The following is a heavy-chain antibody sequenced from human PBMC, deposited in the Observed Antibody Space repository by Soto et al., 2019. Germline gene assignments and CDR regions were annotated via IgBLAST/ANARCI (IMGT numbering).Heavy chain of an antibody. CDR1: GGSISSSSFY. J-gene: IGHJ6*02. CDR3: ARHPLGGSGNNYYYYGVDV. CDR2: IYYSGST. V-gene: IGHV4-39*01. D-gene: IGHD3-10*01. Sequence: SETLSLTSPVSGGSISSSSFYWGWIRQPPGKGLEWIGSIYYSGSTYYNPSLKSRVTISVDTSNNQFSLKLSSVTAADTAVYYCARHPLGGSGNNYYYYGVDVWGQGTTVTV.